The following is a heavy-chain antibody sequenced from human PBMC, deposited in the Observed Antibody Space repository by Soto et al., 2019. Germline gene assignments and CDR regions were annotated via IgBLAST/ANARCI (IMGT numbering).Heavy chain of an antibody. CDR3: ARYGSGSYSHYYYYYGMDV. CDR2: IIPIFGTA. D-gene: IGHD3-10*01. CDR1: GGTFSSYA. Sequence: ASVKVSCKASGGTFSSYAISWVRQASGQGLEWMGGIIPIFGTANYAQKFQGRVTITADESTSTAYMELSSLRSEDTAVYYCARYGSGSYSHYYYYYGMDVWGQGTTVTVSS. J-gene: IGHJ6*02. V-gene: IGHV1-69*13.